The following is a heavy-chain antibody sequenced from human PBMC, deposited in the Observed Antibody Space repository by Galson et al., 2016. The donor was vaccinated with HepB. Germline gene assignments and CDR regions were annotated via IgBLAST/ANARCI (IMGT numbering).Heavy chain of an antibody. V-gene: IGHV3-23*01. CDR2: ISGSGGST. D-gene: IGHD2/OR15-2a*01. J-gene: IGHJ6*02. CDR1: GFTFNKYG. CDR3: ARAPIVIVPVYTYFGLNI. Sequence: SLRLSCAASGFTFNKYGMNWVRQSPGKGLEWVSLISGSGGSTYYADSVKGRFTISRDNSNNTLSLQMTSLRVEDTAIYFCARAPIVIVPVYTYFGLNIWGQGTTVTVSS.